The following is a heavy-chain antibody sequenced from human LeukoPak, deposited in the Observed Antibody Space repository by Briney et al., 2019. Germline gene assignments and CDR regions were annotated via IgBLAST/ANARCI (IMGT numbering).Heavy chain of an antibody. CDR3: ARESPSRGYYNIDY. CDR1: GDSISSGGYY. V-gene: IGHV4-31*03. J-gene: IGHJ4*02. CDR2: IYYSGST. Sequence: SQTLSLTCTVSGDSISSGGYYWTWIRQHPGRGLEWIGNIYYSGSTSYNPSLKSRVTISVDMSKNHFSLRLSSVTAADTAVYYCARESPSRGYYNIDYWGQGTLVTVSS. D-gene: IGHD3-22*01.